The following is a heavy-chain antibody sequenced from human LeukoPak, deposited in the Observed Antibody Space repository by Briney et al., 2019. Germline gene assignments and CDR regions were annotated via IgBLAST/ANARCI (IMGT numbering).Heavy chain of an antibody. V-gene: IGHV3-30-3*01. Sequence: AGSLRLSCAASGFTFSSYAMHWVRQAPGKGLEWVAVISYDGSNKYYADPVKGRFTISRDNSKNTLYLQMNSLRAEDTAVYYCARDFIAAAGTRPGYWGQGTLVTVSS. CDR1: GFTFSSYA. CDR2: ISYDGSNK. CDR3: ARDFIAAAGTRPGY. D-gene: IGHD6-13*01. J-gene: IGHJ4*02.